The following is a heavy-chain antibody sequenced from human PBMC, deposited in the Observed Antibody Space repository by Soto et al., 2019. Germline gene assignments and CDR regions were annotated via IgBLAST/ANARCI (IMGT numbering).Heavy chain of an antibody. CDR3: ARERESYSYGYVGWFDP. J-gene: IGHJ5*02. CDR1: GGSISSGGYS. CDR2: IHYSGST. V-gene: IGHV4-31*03. Sequence: QVQLQESGPGLVKPSQTLSLTCTVSGGSISSGGYSWTWIRQHPGKGLEWIGYIHYSGSTDYNPSLQSRITISADTTKNQFSLKLNSVTAADTAVYYCARERESYSYGYVGWFDPWGQGILVTVSS. D-gene: IGHD5-18*01.